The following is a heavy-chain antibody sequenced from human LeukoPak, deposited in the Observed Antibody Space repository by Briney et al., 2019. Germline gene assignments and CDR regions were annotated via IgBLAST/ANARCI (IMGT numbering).Heavy chain of an antibody. CDR3: AKVRDSRDWYKDAFDI. CDR2: ITATGGST. J-gene: IGHJ3*02. CDR1: GFTFTSYA. Sequence: GGSLRLSCAGSGFTFTSYAMSWVRQAPGKGLEWVSAITATGGSTYYSASVKGRFTISRDNSKNTLYLQMSSLRAEDTAIYFCAKVRDSRDWYKDAFDIWGQGTMVTVSS. V-gene: IGHV3-23*01. D-gene: IGHD6-19*01.